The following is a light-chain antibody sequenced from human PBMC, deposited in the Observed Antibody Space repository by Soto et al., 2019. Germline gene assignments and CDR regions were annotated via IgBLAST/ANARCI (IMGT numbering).Light chain of an antibody. V-gene: IGKV1-5*01. J-gene: IGKJ1*01. CDR3: QQYNSYWA. CDR2: DAS. Sequence: DVQMTQSPSTLSASVGDRVTITCRASQSISSWLAWYQQKPGKAPKLLMYDASTLESGVPSRFSGSGSGTELTLTISSLKNDDLETYYCQQYNSYWALGQGTKVDIK. CDR1: QSISSW.